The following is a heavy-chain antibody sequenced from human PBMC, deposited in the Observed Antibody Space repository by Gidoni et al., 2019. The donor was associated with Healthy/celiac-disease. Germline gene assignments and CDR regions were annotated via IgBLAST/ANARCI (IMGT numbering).Heavy chain of an antibody. CDR1: GGSISSYY. J-gene: IGHJ5*02. Sequence: QVQLQESGPGLVKPSETLSLTCTVSGGSISSYYWSWIRQPPGKGLEGIGYIYYSGSTNYNPSLKSRVTISVDTSKNQFSLKLSSVTAADTAVYYCARRGSSSWYEQNWFDPWGQGTLVTVSS. CDR2: IYYSGST. V-gene: IGHV4-59*08. D-gene: IGHD6-13*01. CDR3: ARRGSSSWYEQNWFDP.